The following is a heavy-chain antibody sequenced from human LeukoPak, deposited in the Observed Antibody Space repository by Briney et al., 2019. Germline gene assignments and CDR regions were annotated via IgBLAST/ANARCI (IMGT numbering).Heavy chain of an antibody. CDR3: ARDLGVTTSAIYWYFDL. CDR2: ISSSGSTI. D-gene: IGHD4-17*01. V-gene: IGHV3-11*04. Sequence: GGSLRLSCAASGFTFSDYYMSWIRQAPGKGLEWVSYISSSGSTIYYAHSVKGRFTISRENAKNSLYLQMNSLRAEDTAVYYCARDLGVTTSAIYWYFDLWGRGTLVTVSS. CDR1: GFTFSDYY. J-gene: IGHJ2*01.